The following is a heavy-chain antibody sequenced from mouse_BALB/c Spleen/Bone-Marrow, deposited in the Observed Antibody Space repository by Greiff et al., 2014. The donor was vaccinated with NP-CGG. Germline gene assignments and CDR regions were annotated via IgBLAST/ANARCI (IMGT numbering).Heavy chain of an antibody. V-gene: IGHV2-9*02. J-gene: IGHJ3*01. CDR2: IWAGGST. Sequence: VQLQQSGPGLVAPSQSLSITCTVSGFSLTSYGVHWVRQPPGKGLEWLGVIWAGGSTNYNSALMSRLSISKDNSKGQVFLKMNSLQTDDTAMYYCARALDSSGYGFAYWGQGTLVTVSA. CDR3: ARALDSSGYGFAY. CDR1: GFSLTSYG. D-gene: IGHD3-2*01.